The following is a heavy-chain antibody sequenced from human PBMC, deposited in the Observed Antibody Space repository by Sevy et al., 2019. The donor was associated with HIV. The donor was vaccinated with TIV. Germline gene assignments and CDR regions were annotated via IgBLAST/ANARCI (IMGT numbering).Heavy chain of an antibody. CDR1: GFTFSDYA. CDR2: MNWKGDNT. J-gene: IGHJ3*01. V-gene: IGHV3-20*04. CDR3: ARNTYYYDSTGYGAFDL. Sequence: GGSLRLSCVASGFTFSDYAMSWVRQPPGKGLEWVSSMNWKGDNTGYADSLKGRFTISRDSTKNSLFLQINSLRVEDTALYYCARNTYYYDSTGYGAFDLWCQGTMVTVSS. D-gene: IGHD3-22*01.